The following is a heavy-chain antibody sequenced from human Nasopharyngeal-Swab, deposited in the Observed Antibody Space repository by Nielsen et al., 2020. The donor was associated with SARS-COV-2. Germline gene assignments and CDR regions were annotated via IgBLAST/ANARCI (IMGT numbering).Heavy chain of an antibody. V-gene: IGHV3-21*01. CDR2: ISSSSSYI. CDR3: ARDGSLYSSGWYISGLDI. D-gene: IGHD6-19*01. CDR1: GFTFSSYS. Sequence: GGSLRLSCEASGFTFSSYSMNWVRQAPGKGLELVSSISSSSSYIYYADSVRGRFTISRDNAKNSLYLQMNSLRAEDTAVYYCARDGSLYSSGWYISGLDIWGQGTIVTVSS. J-gene: IGHJ3*02.